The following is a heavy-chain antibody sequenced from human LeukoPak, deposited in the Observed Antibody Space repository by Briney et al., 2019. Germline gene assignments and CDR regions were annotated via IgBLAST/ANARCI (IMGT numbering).Heavy chain of an antibody. CDR2: IYTSGNT. CDR3: ATTGLAVTNPFDY. Sequence: SETLSLTCTVSGGSISSYHWSWIRQPAGKGLEWIGHIYTSGNTDYNPSLKSRVTMSVDTSKNQFSLKLSSVTAADTAVYYCATTGLAVTNPFDYWGQGTLVTVSS. J-gene: IGHJ4*02. V-gene: IGHV4-4*07. D-gene: IGHD4-11*01. CDR1: GGSISSYH.